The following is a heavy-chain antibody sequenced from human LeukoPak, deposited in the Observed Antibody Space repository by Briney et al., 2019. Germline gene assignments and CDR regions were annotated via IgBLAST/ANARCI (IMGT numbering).Heavy chain of an antibody. D-gene: IGHD6-13*01. J-gene: IGHJ6*03. CDR3: ARSRQSYSSSWYKSFYYYMDV. CDR1: GFTFSDYY. Sequence: GGSPRLSCSASGFTFSDYYMSWIRQAPGKWLEWVSYLCRRGDNIYYADSVKGRFTISRDNAKTPLYLQMNSVRAEDTAVYYCARSRQSYSSSWYKSFYYYMDVWGKGTTVSVSS. CDR2: LCRRGDNI. V-gene: IGHV3-11*01.